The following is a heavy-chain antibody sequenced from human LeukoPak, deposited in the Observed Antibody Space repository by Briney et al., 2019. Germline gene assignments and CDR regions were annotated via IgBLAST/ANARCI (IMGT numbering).Heavy chain of an antibody. CDR2: IKKDGSGI. Sequence: PGGSLRLSCAVFVFPFSDSWMYWVRQAPGKGLEGVANIKKDGSGISYVDSVQGRFIISRDNAKNSLYLQMNSLRVEDTAVYFCAGGNSMNVWGKGTAVTVSS. J-gene: IGHJ6*04. CDR1: VFPFSDSW. V-gene: IGHV3-7*03. CDR3: AGGNSMNV. D-gene: IGHD1/OR15-1a*01.